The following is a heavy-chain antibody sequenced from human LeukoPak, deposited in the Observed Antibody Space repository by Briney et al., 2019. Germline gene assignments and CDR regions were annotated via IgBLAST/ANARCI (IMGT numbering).Heavy chain of an antibody. D-gene: IGHD3-3*01. CDR1: GHSISSGYY. J-gene: IGHJ4*02. CDR3: ARESIFGVVMRSYYFDY. CDR2: IYHSGST. Sequence: SETLSLTCAVSGHSISSGYYWGWIRQPPGKGLEWIGSIYHSGSTYYNPSLKSRVTISVDTSKNQFSLKLSSVTAADTAVYYCARESIFGVVMRSYYFDYWGQGTLVTVSS. V-gene: IGHV4-38-2*02.